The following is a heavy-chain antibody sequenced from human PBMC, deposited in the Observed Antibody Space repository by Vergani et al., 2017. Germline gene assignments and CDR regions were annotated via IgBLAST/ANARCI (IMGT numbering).Heavy chain of an antibody. CDR1: GFTVSSNY. Sequence: EVQLVETGGGLIQPGGSLRLSCAASGFTVSSNYMSWVRQAPGKGLEWVSVIYRGGSTYYADSVKGRFTISRDNSKNTPYHQMNSLRAEDTAMYYCARSGRGGSCYAKVMDVWGKGTTVTVSS. D-gene: IGHD2-15*01. CDR3: ARSGRGGSCYAKVMDV. J-gene: IGHJ6*04. V-gene: IGHV3-53*02. CDR2: IYRGGST.